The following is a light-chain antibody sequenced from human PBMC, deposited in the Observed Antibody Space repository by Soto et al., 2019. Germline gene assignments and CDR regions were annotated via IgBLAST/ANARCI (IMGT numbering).Light chain of an antibody. CDR2: QGY. CDR3: CAYAATYTYV. Sequence: QPVLTQPASVSGSPGQSITISCTGTSSDVGKYNLVSWYQQHPGKAPKVMILQGYKRPSGVSNRFSGSKFGNTASLTISGLQADDEAEYYCCAYAATYTYVFGTGTKVTVL. CDR1: SSDVGKYNL. V-gene: IGLV2-23*01. J-gene: IGLJ1*01.